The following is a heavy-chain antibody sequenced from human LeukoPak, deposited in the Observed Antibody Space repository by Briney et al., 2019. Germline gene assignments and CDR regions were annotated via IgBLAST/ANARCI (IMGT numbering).Heavy chain of an antibody. V-gene: IGHV4-59*08. CDR2: IYYSGST. CDR3: ARGPVVVTMRFDAFDI. J-gene: IGHJ3*02. Sequence: SETLSLTCTVSGGSISSYYWSWIRQPPGKGLEWIGYIYYSGSTNYNPSLKSRVTISVDTSKNQFSLKLSSVTAADTAVYCCARGPVVVTMRFDAFDIWGQGTMVTVSS. CDR1: GGSISSYY. D-gene: IGHD3-3*01.